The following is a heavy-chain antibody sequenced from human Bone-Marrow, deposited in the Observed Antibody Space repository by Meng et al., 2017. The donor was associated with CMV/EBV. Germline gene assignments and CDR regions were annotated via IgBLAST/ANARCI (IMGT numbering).Heavy chain of an antibody. CDR2: SNPNSGGT. J-gene: IGHJ4*02. Sequence: ASVNVSCKASGYTFTGYYMHWVRQAPGQGLEWMGWSNPNSGGTNYAQKFQGRVTKTTDTSTSKAYMGVRSLRSDDTAVYYFAIGSAALDYWGQGTLVTVSS. CDR1: GYTFTGYY. CDR3: AIGSAALDY. D-gene: IGHD6-25*01. V-gene: IGHV1-2*02.